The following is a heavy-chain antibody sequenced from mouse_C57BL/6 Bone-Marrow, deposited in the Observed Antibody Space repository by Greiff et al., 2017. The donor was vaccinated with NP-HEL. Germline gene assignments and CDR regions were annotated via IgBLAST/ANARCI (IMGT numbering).Heavy chain of an antibody. CDR1: GYSFTGYY. J-gene: IGHJ1*03. Sequence: EVQLQESGAELMKPGASVKLSCKASGYSFTGYYMNWVKQSPEKSLEWIGEINPSTGGTTYNQKFKAKATLTVDKSSSTAYMQLKSLTSEDSAVYYCARSLGYFDVWGTGTTVTVSS. CDR3: ARSLGYFDV. V-gene: IGHV1-42*01. CDR2: INPSTGGT.